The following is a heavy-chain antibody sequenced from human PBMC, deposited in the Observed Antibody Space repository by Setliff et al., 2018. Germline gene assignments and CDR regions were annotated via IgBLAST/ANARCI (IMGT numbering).Heavy chain of an antibody. CDR1: GDSINSDF. D-gene: IGHD3-10*01. CDR3: AKATGFGELFI. V-gene: IGHV4-4*07. CDR2: IYTRGST. Sequence: SETLSLTCNVSGDSINSDFWSWIRQPAGKGLEWIGQIYTRGSTNENPSLKSRVTISVDTSKNQVSLRLTSVTAADTAIYYCAKATGFGELFIWGQGTVVTVSS. J-gene: IGHJ4*02.